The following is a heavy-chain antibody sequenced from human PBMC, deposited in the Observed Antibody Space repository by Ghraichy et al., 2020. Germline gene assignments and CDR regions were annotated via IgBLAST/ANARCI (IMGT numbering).Heavy chain of an antibody. CDR3: ARGITIFGVVIIHLGGVDY. CDR1: GFTFSSYW. J-gene: IGHJ4*02. Sequence: GGSLRLSCAASGFTFSSYWMSWVRQAPGKGLEWVANIKQDGSEKYYVDSVKGRFTISRDNAKNSLYLQMNSLRAEDTAVYYCARGITIFGVVIIHLGGVDYWGQGTLVTVSS. CDR2: IKQDGSEK. D-gene: IGHD3-3*01. V-gene: IGHV3-7*01.